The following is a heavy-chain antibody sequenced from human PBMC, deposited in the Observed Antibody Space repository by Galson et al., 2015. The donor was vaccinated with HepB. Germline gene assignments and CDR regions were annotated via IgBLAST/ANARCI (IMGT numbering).Heavy chain of an antibody. V-gene: IGHV3-49*03. Sequence: SLRLSCAASGFTFSDYAMNWFRQAPGKGLEWVGFIRSNAYGGTTEYAASVKGRFTISRDDSRNIAYLQMDSLKTEDTAVYYCARPSGVAVAPWGAWGQGTMVTVSS. D-gene: IGHD6-19*01. CDR2: IRSNAYGGTT. J-gene: IGHJ3*01. CDR3: ARPSGVAVAPWGA. CDR1: GFTFSDYA.